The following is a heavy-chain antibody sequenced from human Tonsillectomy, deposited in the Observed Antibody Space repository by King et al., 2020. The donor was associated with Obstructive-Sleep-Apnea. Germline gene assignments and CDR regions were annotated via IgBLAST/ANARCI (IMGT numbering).Heavy chain of an antibody. Sequence: QLVQSGGGLVKPGGSLRLSCAASGFTFSNAWMSWVRQAPGKGLEWVGRIKSKTDGGTTDYAAPVKGRFTISRDDSKNTLYLQMKSLKTEDTAVYYCTTARLTVTTSYDYWGQGTLVTVSS. CDR2: IKSKTDGGTT. CDR3: TTARLTVTTSYDY. CDR1: GFTFSNAW. J-gene: IGHJ4*02. D-gene: IGHD4-17*01. V-gene: IGHV3-15*01.